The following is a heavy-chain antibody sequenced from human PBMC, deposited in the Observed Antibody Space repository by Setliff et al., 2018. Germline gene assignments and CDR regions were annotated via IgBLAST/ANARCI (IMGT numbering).Heavy chain of an antibody. J-gene: IGHJ5*02. CDR3: ARVGSKPQLGWFDP. Sequence: PGGSLRLSCAGSGFTFSSYWMHWVRQAPGQGLVWVARISTDGSSITSADSVKGRFTISRDNARNTLYLQMNSLTAEDTAVYYCARVGSKPQLGWFDPWGQGTLVTVSS. D-gene: IGHD1-26*01. V-gene: IGHV3-74*03. CDR1: GFTFSSYW. CDR2: ISTDGSSI.